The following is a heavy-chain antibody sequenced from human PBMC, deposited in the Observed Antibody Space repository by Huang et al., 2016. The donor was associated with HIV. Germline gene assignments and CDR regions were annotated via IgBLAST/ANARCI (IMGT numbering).Heavy chain of an antibody. CDR1: GDFISSTNYY. D-gene: IGHD6-13*01. CDR2: VYQSGCT. J-gene: IGHJ4*02. Sequence: QLQLQESGPGQGKPSETLSLTCTVSGDFISSTNYYWGWFRQSPGKGLGWVGSVYQSGCTNYTPSLKSRVTLSVDTSRNQFSLRLNSVTAADTAVYYCASQHIGAAATWFWGRGTQVAVSS. V-gene: IGHV4-39*01. CDR3: ASQHIGAAATWF.